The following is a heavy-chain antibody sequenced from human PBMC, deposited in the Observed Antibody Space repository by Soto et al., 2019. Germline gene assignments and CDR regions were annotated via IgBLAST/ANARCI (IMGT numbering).Heavy chain of an antibody. CDR1: GGSISSGGYY. J-gene: IGHJ3*02. Sequence: SETLSLTCTVSGGSISSGGYYWSWIRQHPGKGLEWIGYIYYSGSTYYNPSLKSRVTISVDTSKNQFSLKLSSVTAADTAVYYCARGYYYDSSGYDQDAFDIWGQGTMVTVSS. CDR3: ARGYYYDSSGYDQDAFDI. CDR2: IYYSGST. V-gene: IGHV4-31*03. D-gene: IGHD3-22*01.